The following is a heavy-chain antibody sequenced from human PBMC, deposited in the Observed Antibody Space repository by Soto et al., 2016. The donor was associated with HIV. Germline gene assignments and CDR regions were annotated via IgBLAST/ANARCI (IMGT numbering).Heavy chain of an antibody. CDR2: ISAYNGNT. Sequence: QVQLVQSGAEVKKPGASVKVSCKASGYTFTSYGISWVRQAPGQGLEWMGWISAYNGNTNYAQKLQGRVTMTTDTSTSTAYTELRSLRSDDTAVYYCARAGEYFVLVTVEAYFVLLGPGNPGHRLL. J-gene: IGHJ4*02. CDR1: GYTFTSYG. V-gene: IGHV1-18*01. CDR3: ARAGEYFVLVTVEAYFVL. D-gene: IGHD2-8*02.